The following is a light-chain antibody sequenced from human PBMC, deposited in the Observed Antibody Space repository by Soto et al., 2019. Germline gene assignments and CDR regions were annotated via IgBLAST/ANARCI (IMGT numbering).Light chain of an antibody. CDR3: QQYGTSPSA. Sequence: EIVLTQSPGTLSLSPGERATLSCRASQSVTDNYLAWYQHKPGQAPRLLIYDASTRATAISDRFSSSGSGTEFTLTISSLEPEDFAVYYCQQYGTSPSAFGQGTKMEIK. CDR1: QSVTDNY. J-gene: IGKJ2*01. CDR2: DAS. V-gene: IGKV3-20*01.